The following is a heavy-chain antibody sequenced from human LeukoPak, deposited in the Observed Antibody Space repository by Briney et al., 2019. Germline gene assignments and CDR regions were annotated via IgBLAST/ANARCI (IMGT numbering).Heavy chain of an antibody. CDR3: ARDIRDRIVGATTSYYYYGMDV. CDR2: INPNSGGT. CDR1: GYTFTGYY. D-gene: IGHD1-26*01. Sequence: ASVKVSCKASGYTFTGYYMHWVRQAPGQGLEWMGWINPNSGGTNYAQKFQGWVTMTRDTSISTAYMELSRLRSDDTAVYYCARDIRDRIVGATTSYYYYGMDVWGQGTTVTVSS. J-gene: IGHJ6*02. V-gene: IGHV1-2*04.